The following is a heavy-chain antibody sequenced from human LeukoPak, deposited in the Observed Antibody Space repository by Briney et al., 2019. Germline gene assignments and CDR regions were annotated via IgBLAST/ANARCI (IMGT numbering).Heavy chain of an antibody. Sequence: SEALSLTCTVSGGSISSYYWSWIRQPPGKGLEWIGYIYYSWRYNYNPSLKSRVTHSVDTSKNQFSLKLSSVTAADTAVYYCARGLRAGCSSSWYATDYYYYYGMDVWGQGTTVTVYS. CDR1: GGSISSYY. CDR3: ARGLRAGCSSSWYATDYYYYYGMDV. D-gene: IGHD6-13*01. J-gene: IGHJ6*02. V-gene: IGHV4-59*01. CDR2: IYYSWRY.